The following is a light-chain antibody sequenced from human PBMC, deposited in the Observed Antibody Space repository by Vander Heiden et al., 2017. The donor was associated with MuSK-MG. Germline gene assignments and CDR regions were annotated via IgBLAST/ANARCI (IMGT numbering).Light chain of an antibody. V-gene: IGKV1-9*01. CDR2: TAS. CDR3: QQLNSDPLT. CDR1: QGIRSY. Sequence: DIQLTQSPSFLSASVGDRVTITCRASQGIRSYLAWYQQKPGKAPKLLIYTASTLQSGVPSRFSGSGSGTEFTLTISSLQPEDFATYYCQQLNSDPLTFGGGTKVEIK. J-gene: IGKJ4*01.